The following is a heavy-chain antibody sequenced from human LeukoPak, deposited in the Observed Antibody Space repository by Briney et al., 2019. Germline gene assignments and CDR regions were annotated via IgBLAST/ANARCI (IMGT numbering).Heavy chain of an antibody. CDR3: ARDEPDYYYYYMDV. V-gene: IGHV4-61*02. J-gene: IGHJ6*03. Sequence: SETLSLTCTVSGGSISSGSYYRSWIRQPAGKGLEWIGRIYTSGSTNYNPSLKSRVTISVDTSKNQFSLKLSSVTAADTAVYYCARDEPDYYYYYMDVWGKGTTVTVSS. CDR2: IYTSGST. CDR1: GGSISSGSYY.